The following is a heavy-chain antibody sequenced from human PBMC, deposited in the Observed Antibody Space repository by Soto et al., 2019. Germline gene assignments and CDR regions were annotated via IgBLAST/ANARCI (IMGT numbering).Heavy chain of an antibody. J-gene: IGHJ6*02. V-gene: IGHV5-51*01. Sequence: GESLKISCKGSGYSFTSYWIAWVRQMPGKGLEWMGIIYPGDSDTRYSPSFQGQVTISADKSISIANLRWSSLKASDTAMYYCARVPAAMDLNYYGMDVWGQGTTVTVSS. CDR1: GYSFTSYW. D-gene: IGHD2-2*01. CDR3: ARVPAAMDLNYYGMDV. CDR2: IYPGDSDT.